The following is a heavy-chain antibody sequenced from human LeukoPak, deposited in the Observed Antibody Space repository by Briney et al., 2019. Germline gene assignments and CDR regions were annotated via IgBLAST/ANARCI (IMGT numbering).Heavy chain of an antibody. J-gene: IGHJ4*02. Sequence: GGSLRLSCAVSGFTSSTAWLTWVRQAPGKGPEWVADMRQDGSDKYYLDSVRGRFIISGDNAKDTVYLQMNSLRAEDTAVYYCARVSIGWYSFDYWGQGTLVTVSS. CDR1: GFTSSTAW. D-gene: IGHD6-19*01. CDR2: MRQDGSDK. CDR3: ARVSIGWYSFDY. V-gene: IGHV3-7*01.